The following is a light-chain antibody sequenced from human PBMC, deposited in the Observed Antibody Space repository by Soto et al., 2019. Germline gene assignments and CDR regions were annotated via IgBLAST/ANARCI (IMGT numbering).Light chain of an antibody. CDR1: QSIGPN. V-gene: IGKV3-15*01. Sequence: TQSPDTLSASLGEIVTLSCKASQSIGPNLAWYQQRPGQAPRLLIHRASMRATGVPARFIGRGFGTEFTLPITNLQSEDFAGYFCQQYENWPPYNFGQGTKLDI. CDR2: RAS. J-gene: IGKJ2*01. CDR3: QQYENWPPYN.